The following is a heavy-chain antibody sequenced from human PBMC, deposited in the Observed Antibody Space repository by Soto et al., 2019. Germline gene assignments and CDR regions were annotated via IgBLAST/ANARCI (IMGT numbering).Heavy chain of an antibody. CDR3: ARTDIVTTNWFDP. Sequence: QVHLQQWGAGLLKPSETLSLTCAVYGESFIGYYWTWIRQSPGKGLEWIGEINHGGSTNYNPSLKSRVTISIDTSKNQFSLKLTSVTAADTPVYYCARTDIVTTNWFDPWGQGTLVTVSS. J-gene: IGHJ5*02. CDR2: INHGGST. D-gene: IGHD5-12*01. CDR1: GESFIGYY. V-gene: IGHV4-34*01.